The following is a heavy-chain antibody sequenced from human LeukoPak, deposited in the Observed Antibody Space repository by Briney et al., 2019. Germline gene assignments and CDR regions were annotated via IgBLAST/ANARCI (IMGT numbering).Heavy chain of an antibody. CDR3: ARDRAYSSGWHSDAFDI. V-gene: IGHV3-21*01. CDR2: ISSCSSYI. J-gene: IGHJ3*02. Sequence: GGSLRLSCAASGFTFSSYSMNWVRQAPGKGLEWVSSISSCSSYIYYADSVKGRFTVSRDNAKNSLYLQMNSLRAEDTAVYYCARDRAYSSGWHSDAFDIWGQGTMVTVSS. CDR1: GFTFSSYS. D-gene: IGHD6-19*01.